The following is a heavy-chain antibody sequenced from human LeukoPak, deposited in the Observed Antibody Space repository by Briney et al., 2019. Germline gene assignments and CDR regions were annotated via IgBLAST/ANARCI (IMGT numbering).Heavy chain of an antibody. V-gene: IGHV3-53*01. J-gene: IGHJ4*02. CDR3: ARDGVWAFGVVDY. CDR1: GFTVSSNY. Sequence: GGSLRLSCAASGFTVSSNYMSWVRQAPGKGLEWVSIIYSGGSTYYADSVKGRFTISRDNAKNSLYLQMNSLRAEDTAVYYCARDGVWAFGVVDYWGQGTLVTVSS. D-gene: IGHD3-3*01. CDR2: IYSGGST.